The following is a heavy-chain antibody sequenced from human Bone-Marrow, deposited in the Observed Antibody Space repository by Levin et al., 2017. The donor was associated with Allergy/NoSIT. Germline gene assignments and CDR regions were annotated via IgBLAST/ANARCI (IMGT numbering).Heavy chain of an antibody. J-gene: IGHJ4*02. CDR3: ARAGMITFGGSQFDY. V-gene: IGHV4-38-2*01. D-gene: IGHD3-16*01. Sequence: SETLSLTCVVSGYSISSGYNWGWIRQSPGKGLEWIGSIYHSGSTYYNPSLKSRVTISVDTSKNQFSLKLSSVTAVDTAVYYCARAGMITFGGSQFDYWGQGTRVTVSS. CDR1: GYSISSGYN. CDR2: IYHSGST.